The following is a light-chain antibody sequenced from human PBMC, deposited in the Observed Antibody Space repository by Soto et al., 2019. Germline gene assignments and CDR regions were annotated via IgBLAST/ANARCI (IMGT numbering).Light chain of an antibody. CDR2: DTS. V-gene: IGKV3-11*01. J-gene: IGKJ4*01. CDR3: QERSDSLP. CDR1: QSAGSY. Sequence: EIVLTQSPATLSLSPGEGATLSCRASQSAGSYLAWYQPKPGQAPRLLIYDTSNMATGIPARFSGSGSGTDLTLTISSLEPEGFAVYYCQERSDSLPFGGGTKVEIK.